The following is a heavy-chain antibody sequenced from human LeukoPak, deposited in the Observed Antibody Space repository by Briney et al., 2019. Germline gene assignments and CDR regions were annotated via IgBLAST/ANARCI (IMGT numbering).Heavy chain of an antibody. CDR1: GYTFTSYH. CDR3: ARLTGGLVDAFDI. J-gene: IGHJ3*02. CDR2: INPSGGST. D-gene: IGHD1-20*01. Sequence: ASVKVSCKASGYTFTSYHMHWVRQAPGQGLEWMGIINPSGGSTSYAQKFQGRVTMTRDTSTSTVYMELSSLRSEDTAVYYCARLTGGLVDAFDIWGQGTMVTVSS. V-gene: IGHV1-46*01.